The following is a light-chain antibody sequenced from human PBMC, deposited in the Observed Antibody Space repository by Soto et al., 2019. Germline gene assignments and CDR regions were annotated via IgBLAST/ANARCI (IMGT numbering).Light chain of an antibody. CDR3: SSYAGSSARVV. J-gene: IGLJ2*01. Sequence: QSVLTQPASVSGSPGQSITISCTRSSTDCGNYNLVSWYQHCPDKAPKLIIYEGTKRPSEISDRFSGSESDTTASLIISGLQPEDEADYYCSSYAGSSARVVFGGGTKVTVL. CDR1: STDCGNYNL. CDR2: EGT. V-gene: IGLV2-23*01.